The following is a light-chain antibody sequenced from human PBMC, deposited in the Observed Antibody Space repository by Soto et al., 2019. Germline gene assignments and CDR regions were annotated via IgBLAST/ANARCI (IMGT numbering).Light chain of an antibody. CDR1: QSFSSS. CDR3: QQRSNWPPT. CDR2: DAS. V-gene: IGKV3-11*01. J-gene: IGKJ3*01. Sequence: EIVLTQSQATLSLSPGERATLSCRASQSFSSSLAWYQQKPGQAPRLLIYDASNRATGIPARFSGSGSGTDFTLTISSLEPEDFAVYYCQQRSNWPPTFGPGTKVDIK.